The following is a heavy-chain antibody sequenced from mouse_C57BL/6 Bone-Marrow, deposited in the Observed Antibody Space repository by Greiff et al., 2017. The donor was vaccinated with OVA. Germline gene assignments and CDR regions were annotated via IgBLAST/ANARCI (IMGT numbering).Heavy chain of an antibody. CDR1: GYTFTSYW. V-gene: IGHV1-69*01. CDR2: IDPSDSYT. Sequence: QVQLKQPGAELVMPGASVKLSCKASGYTFTSYWMHWVKQRPGQGLEWIGEIDPSDSYTNYNQKFKGKSTLTVDKSSSTAYMQLSSLTSEDSAVYYCARKGKMDYWGQGTSVTVSS. J-gene: IGHJ4*01. CDR3: ARKGKMDY.